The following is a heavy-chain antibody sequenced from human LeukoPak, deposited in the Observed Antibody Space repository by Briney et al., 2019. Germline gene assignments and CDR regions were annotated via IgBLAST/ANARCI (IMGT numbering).Heavy chain of an antibody. CDR3: AKDVGNQEYFDY. CDR1: GFTFDDYA. CDR2: ISWNSGSI. Sequence: GRSLRLSCAASGFTFDDYAMHWVRQAPGKGLEWVSGISWNSGSIGYADSVKGRFTISRDNARDSLYLQMNSLRAEDTALYYCAKDVGNQEYFDYWGQGTLVTVSS. D-gene: IGHD1-26*01. V-gene: IGHV3-9*01. J-gene: IGHJ4*02.